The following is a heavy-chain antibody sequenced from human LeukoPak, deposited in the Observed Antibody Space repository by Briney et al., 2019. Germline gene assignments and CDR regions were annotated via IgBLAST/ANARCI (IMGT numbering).Heavy chain of an antibody. J-gene: IGHJ4*02. V-gene: IGHV4-59*01. D-gene: IGHD3-22*01. CDR2: IYNTLDV. CDR1: GGSIIGSY. CDR3: ARSRYYDTTGYTPTYYFDS. Sequence: PSETLSLTCAVSGGSIIGSYWTWIRQSPAQGLQFIGYIYNTLDVNYNPSLKSRVTISIAMSTNQLSLRLNSVTAADTAIYYCARSRYYDTTGYTPTYYFDSWGQGALVTVSS.